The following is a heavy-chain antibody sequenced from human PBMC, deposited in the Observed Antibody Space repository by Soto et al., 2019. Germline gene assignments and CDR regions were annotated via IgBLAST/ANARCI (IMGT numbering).Heavy chain of an antibody. Sequence: ASETLSLPCAVSGGSFSGYYWGWIRQPPGKGLEWIGEINHSGSTNYNPSLKSRVTISVDTSKNQFSLKLSSVTAADTAVYYCARDGPGFMVRGVDYYYYGMDVWGQGTTVTVSS. V-gene: IGHV4-34*01. CDR1: GGSFSGYY. J-gene: IGHJ6*02. D-gene: IGHD3-10*01. CDR2: INHSGST. CDR3: ARDGPGFMVRGVDYYYYGMDV.